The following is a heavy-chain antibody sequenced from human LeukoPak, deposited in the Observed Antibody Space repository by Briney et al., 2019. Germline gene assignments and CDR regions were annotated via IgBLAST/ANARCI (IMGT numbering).Heavy chain of an antibody. J-gene: IGHJ4*02. CDR1: GGSISSYY. CDR3: ARVGGTMVRGVMDY. Sequence: SETLSLTCTVSGGSISSYYWSWIRQPPGKGLEWIGEINHSGSTNYNPSLKSRVTISVDTSKNQFSLKLSSVTAADTAVYYCARVGGTMVRGVMDYWGQGTLVTVSS. CDR2: INHSGST. V-gene: IGHV4-34*01. D-gene: IGHD3-10*01.